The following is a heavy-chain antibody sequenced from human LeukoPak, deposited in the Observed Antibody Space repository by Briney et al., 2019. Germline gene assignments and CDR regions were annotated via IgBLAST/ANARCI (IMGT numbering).Heavy chain of an antibody. Sequence: SQTLSLTCTVSGGSIGSGDYYWSWIRQPPGKGLECIGYIYDSGSAYYNPSLKSRVTISVDTSKNQLSLKLSSVTAADTAVYYCARGSSDAFDIWGQGTMVPVSS. V-gene: IGHV4-30-4*01. CDR1: GGSIGSGDYY. CDR3: ARGSSDAFDI. CDR2: IYDSGSA. J-gene: IGHJ3*02.